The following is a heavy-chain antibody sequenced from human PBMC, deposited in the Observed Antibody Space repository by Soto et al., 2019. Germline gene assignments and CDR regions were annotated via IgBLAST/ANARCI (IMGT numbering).Heavy chain of an antibody. D-gene: IGHD3-22*01. Sequence: TSETLSLTCTVSGGSILDSTYYWAWIRQSPGKGLEWIGTIFYSGGTFYTPSLKGRVTMSVDTSNNQFSLKLSSVTAADTAVYYCARQASGYYYGWFDPWGQGTLVTVSS. J-gene: IGHJ5*02. CDR1: GGSILDSTYY. CDR2: IFYSGGT. CDR3: ARQASGYYYGWFDP. V-gene: IGHV4-39*01.